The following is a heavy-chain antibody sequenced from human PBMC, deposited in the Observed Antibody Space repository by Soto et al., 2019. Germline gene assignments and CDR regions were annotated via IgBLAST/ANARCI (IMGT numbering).Heavy chain of an antibody. V-gene: IGHV3-11*01. D-gene: IGHD1-26*01. CDR2: ISASSSTI. CDR1: GFTFSDYY. CDR3: ARRGGSSSHYFFYAMDV. Sequence: QVQLVESGGGLVKPGGSLRLSGAASGFTFSDYYMNWVRQAPGKGLGWVAYISASSSTIFYGDSVKGRFTISRDNAKNSLSLQMDSLRAEDTGVYYCARRGGSSSHYFFYAMDVWGQGTTVTVS. J-gene: IGHJ6*02.